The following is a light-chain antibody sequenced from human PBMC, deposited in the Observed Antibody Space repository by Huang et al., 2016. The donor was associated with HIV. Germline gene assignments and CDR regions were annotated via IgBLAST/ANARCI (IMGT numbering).Light chain of an antibody. V-gene: IGKV3D-15*01. CDR2: GAA. J-gene: IGKJ1*01. CDR1: QGVSNN. CDR3: QHYNNWPPWT. Sequence: EIVMTQSPATLSVSPGERATLSCRASQGVSNNIAWYQQKPGQTPRLLIQGAAPRATGIAAKFRGRGSGTDFTLAITSLQPEDSAVYYCQHYNNWPPWTFGPGTQVEI.